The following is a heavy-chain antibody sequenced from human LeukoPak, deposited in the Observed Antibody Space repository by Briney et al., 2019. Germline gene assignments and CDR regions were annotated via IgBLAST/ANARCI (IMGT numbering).Heavy chain of an antibody. CDR3: ARRYCGGDCYSDY. J-gene: IGHJ4*02. Sequence: PSETLSLTCTVSGGSISSYYWSWIRQPPGKGLEWIGYIYYSGSTNYNPSLKSRVTISVDTSKNQFSLKLSSVTAADTAVYYCARRYCGGDCYSDYWGQGTLVTVPS. D-gene: IGHD2-21*02. V-gene: IGHV4-59*08. CDR2: IYYSGST. CDR1: GGSISSYY.